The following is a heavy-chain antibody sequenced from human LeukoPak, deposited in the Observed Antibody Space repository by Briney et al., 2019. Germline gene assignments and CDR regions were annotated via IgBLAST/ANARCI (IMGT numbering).Heavy chain of an antibody. D-gene: IGHD5-18*01. J-gene: IGHJ3*02. CDR3: ARDHGRSYNYGSDALDI. CDR2: IYYSGST. CDR1: GGSIKGGGFF. V-gene: IGHV4-31*03. Sequence: SQTLSLTCSVSGGSIKGGGFFWNWVRQHPGKGLEWIGHIYYSGSTSYNPSVKSRGTISVDTSKNQFSLKLTSVTAADTAMYYCARDHGRSYNYGSDALDIWGQGTLVIVSA.